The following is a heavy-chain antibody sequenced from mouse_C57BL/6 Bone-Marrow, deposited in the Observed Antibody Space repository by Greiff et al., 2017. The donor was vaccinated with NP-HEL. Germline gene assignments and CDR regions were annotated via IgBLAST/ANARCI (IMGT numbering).Heavy chain of an antibody. J-gene: IGHJ3*01. D-gene: IGHD2-5*01. CDR1: GYTFTSYW. CDR3: ARRENYSKGFAY. V-gene: IGHV1-69*01. Sequence: VQLQQPGAELVMPGASVKLSCKASGYTFTSYWMHWVKQRPGQVLEWIGEIDPSDSYTNYNQKFKGKSTLTVDKSSSTAYMQLSSLTSEDSAVYYCARRENYSKGFAYWGQGTLVTVSA. CDR2: IDPSDSYT.